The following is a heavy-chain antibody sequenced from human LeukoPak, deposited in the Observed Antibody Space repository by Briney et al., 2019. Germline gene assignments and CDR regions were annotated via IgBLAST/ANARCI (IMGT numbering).Heavy chain of an antibody. CDR1: GFTFSSYW. CDR3: AKDVGDYGDYGLDY. Sequence: GGSLRLSCAASGFTFSSYWMTWVRQAPGKGLEWVASIKPDGGEKFYVDSVRGRFTISRDNSKNTLYLQMNSLRAEDTAVYYCAKDVGDYGDYGLDYWGQGTLVTVSS. J-gene: IGHJ4*02. CDR2: IKPDGGEK. V-gene: IGHV3-7*01. D-gene: IGHD4-17*01.